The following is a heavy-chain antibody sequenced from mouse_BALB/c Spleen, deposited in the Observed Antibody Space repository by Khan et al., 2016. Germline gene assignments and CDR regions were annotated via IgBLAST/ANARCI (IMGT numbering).Heavy chain of an antibody. CDR3: ARVNNYFDY. V-gene: IGHV7-3*02. CDR2: IRNKANGYTT. Sequence: EVQLVESGGGLVQPGGSLRLSCATSGFTFTDYYMSWVRQPPGKALEWLGFIRNKANGYTTEYSASVKGRFTISRDNSQSILYLQMNTLRAEDSATYYCARVNNYFDYWGQGTTLTVSS. CDR1: GFTFTDYY. J-gene: IGHJ2*01.